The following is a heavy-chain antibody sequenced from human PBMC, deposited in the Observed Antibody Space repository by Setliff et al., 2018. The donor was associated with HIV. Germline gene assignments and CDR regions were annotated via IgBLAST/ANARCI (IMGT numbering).Heavy chain of an antibody. V-gene: IGHV4-39*07. CDR3: ARKGYCSSSGCPTPFDF. J-gene: IGHJ4*02. CDR1: GGSISSSSYY. Sequence: SETLSLTCTVSGGSISSSSYYWDWIRQPPGKGLEWIGSVFYSGSTYYKPSLKSRVTISVDTSKNQFSLKLSSVTAADTAVYYCARKGYCSSSGCPTPFDFWGQGALVTVSS. D-gene: IGHD2-2*01. CDR2: VFYSGST.